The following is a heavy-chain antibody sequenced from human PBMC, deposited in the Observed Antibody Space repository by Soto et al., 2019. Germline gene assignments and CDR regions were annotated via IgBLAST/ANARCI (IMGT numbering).Heavy chain of an antibody. V-gene: IGHV3-66*04. J-gene: IGHJ6*02. Sequence: GSLRLSCAASGFTVSSNYMSWVRQAPGKGLEWVSVIYSGGSTYYADSVKGRFTISRDNSKNTLYLQMNSLRAEDTAVYYCARPPRQGITMVRGPSRDYYGMDVWGQGTTVTVSS. CDR2: IYSGGST. CDR1: GFTVSSNY. CDR3: ARPPRQGITMVRGPSRDYYGMDV. D-gene: IGHD3-10*01.